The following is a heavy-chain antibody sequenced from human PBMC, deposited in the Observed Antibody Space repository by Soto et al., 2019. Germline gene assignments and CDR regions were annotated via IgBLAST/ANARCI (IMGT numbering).Heavy chain of an antibody. V-gene: IGHV1-2*02. J-gene: IGHJ5*02. CDR1: GYTFTGYY. Sequence: QVQLVQSGAEVKKPGASVKVSCKASGYTFTGYYMHWVRQAPGQGLEWMGWINPNSGGTNYAQKLQGRVPMTRDTSFSTAYMELSMLRSDDTAVYYCSRDTHSGYEPWGQGTLVTVSS. CDR2: INPNSGGT. D-gene: IGHD5-12*01. CDR3: SRDTHSGYEP.